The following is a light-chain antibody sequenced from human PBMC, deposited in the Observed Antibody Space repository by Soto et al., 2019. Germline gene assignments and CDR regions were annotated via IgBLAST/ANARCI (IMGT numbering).Light chain of an antibody. CDR1: SSDIGDSY. J-gene: IGLJ3*02. CDR2: DNS. CDR3: ATWDNSLSAV. V-gene: IGLV1-51*01. Sequence: QSVLTQPPSVSAAPGQKVTISCSGDSSDIGDSYVSWYQHLPGTAPKLLIYDNSKRPSGIPGRFSGSKSGTSATLAITGLQTGDEANYYCATWDNSLSAVFGGGTKVNVL.